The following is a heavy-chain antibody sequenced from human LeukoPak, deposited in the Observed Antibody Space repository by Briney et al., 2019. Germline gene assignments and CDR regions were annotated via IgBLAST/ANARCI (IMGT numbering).Heavy chain of an antibody. D-gene: IGHD1-26*01. CDR2: INPSGGST. J-gene: IGHJ4*02. Sequence: ASVKVSCKASGYRFTSYYLHWVRPAPGQGREWMGVINPSGGSTTYGQKFQGRVNMTRDTSTLTVYIELSSLRSDDTAMYYCARDGAAATKRGHFDYWGQGTLVTVSS. V-gene: IGHV1-46*01. CDR1: GYRFTSYY. CDR3: ARDGAAATKRGHFDY.